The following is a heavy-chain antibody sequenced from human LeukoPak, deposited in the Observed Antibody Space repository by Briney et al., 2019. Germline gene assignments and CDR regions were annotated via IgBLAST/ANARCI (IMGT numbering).Heavy chain of an antibody. J-gene: IGHJ5*02. CDR2: ISAYNGNT. CDR1: GYTFTSYG. D-gene: IGHD6-13*01. Sequence: ASVKVSCKASGYTFTSYGISWVRQAPGQGLEWMGWISAYNGNTNYAQKLQGRVTMTTDTSTSTAYMELRSLRSDDTAVYYRARGPLAAADNWFDPWGQGTLVTVSS. CDR3: ARGPLAAADNWFDP. V-gene: IGHV1-18*04.